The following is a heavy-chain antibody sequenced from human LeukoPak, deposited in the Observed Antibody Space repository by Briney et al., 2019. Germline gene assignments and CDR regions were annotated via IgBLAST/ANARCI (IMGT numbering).Heavy chain of an antibody. Sequence: SETLSLTCTVSGGSISSYYWSWIRQPAGKGLEWIGRIYTSGSTNCNPSLKSRVTMSVDTSKNQFSLKLSSVTAADTAVYYCATSSTWFSKDDAFDIWGRGTMVTVSS. V-gene: IGHV4-4*07. CDR1: GGSISSYY. CDR2: IYTSGST. D-gene: IGHD3-9*01. J-gene: IGHJ3*02. CDR3: ATSSTWFSKDDAFDI.